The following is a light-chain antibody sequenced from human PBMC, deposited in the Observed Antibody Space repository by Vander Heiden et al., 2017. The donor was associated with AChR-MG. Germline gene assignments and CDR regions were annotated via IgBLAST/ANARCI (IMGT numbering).Light chain of an antibody. CDR1: QSVLYSSNNKNY. V-gene: IGKV4-1*01. CDR3: QQDYSIHL. CDR2: WAS. J-gene: IGKJ3*01. Sequence: DIVMTQSPDSLAVAMGERATINCKSSQSVLYSSNNKNYLAWYQQKPGQPPKLLIYWASTRESGVPDRFSGSGSGTDFTLTISSLQAEDVAVYYWQQDYSIHLFGHRTKVDIK.